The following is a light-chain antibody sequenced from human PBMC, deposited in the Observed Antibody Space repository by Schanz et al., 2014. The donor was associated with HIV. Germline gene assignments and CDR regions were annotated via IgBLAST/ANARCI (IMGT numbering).Light chain of an antibody. J-gene: IGLJ2*01. V-gene: IGLV2-23*02. CDR1: RSDVGGYNF. CDR3: CSYAGSSTSYVV. CDR2: EVS. Sequence: QSALTQPASVSGSPGQSITISCTGTRSDVGGYNFPSWYQHPPGRAPKVMIYEVSKRPSGDSNRFSGSKSGNTASLTISGLQAEDEADYYCCSYAGSSTSYVVFGGGTKVTVL.